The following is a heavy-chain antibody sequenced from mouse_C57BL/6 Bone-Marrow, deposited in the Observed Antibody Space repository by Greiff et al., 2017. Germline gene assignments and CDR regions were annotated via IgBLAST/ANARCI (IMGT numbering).Heavy chain of an antibody. CDR2: IHPNSGST. V-gene: IGHV1-64*01. D-gene: IGHD1-1*01. CDR1: GYTFTSYW. Sequence: QVQLQQPGAELVKPGASVKLSCKASGYTFTSYWMHWVKQRPGQGLEWIGMIHPNSGSTNYNEKFKIKATLTVDQSSSTAYMQLSSLTSEDSAVYYCASGLLRYYWGQGTTLTVSS. J-gene: IGHJ2*01. CDR3: ASGLLRYY.